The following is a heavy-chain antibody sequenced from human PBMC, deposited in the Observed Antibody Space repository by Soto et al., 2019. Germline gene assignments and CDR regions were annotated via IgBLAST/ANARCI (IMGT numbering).Heavy chain of an antibody. D-gene: IGHD1-7*01. Sequence: ASVKVSCKASGYTFTSNAIHWVRQAPRQRLEWMGWISAGNGNTKYSQKFQGRVTITRDTSASTAYMELSSLRSEDTAVYFCARNWNYAMTFDPWGQGTLVTVSS. CDR3: ARNWNYAMTFDP. CDR1: GYTFTSNA. V-gene: IGHV1-3*01. CDR2: ISAGNGNT. J-gene: IGHJ5*02.